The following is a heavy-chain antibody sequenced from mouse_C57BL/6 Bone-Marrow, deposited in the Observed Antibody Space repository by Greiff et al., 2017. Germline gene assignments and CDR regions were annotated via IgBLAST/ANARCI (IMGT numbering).Heavy chain of an antibody. V-gene: IGHV5-16*01. Sequence: EVKLVESEGGLVQPGSSMTLSCTASGFTFSDYYMAWVRQVPEKGLEWVANINYDGSSTYYLDSLKSRFIISRDNAKNILYLQMSRLKSEDTATYYCARDDGSSYWYFDVWGTGTTVTVSS. CDR2: INYDGSST. J-gene: IGHJ1*03. CDR1: GFTFSDYY. CDR3: ARDDGSSYWYFDV. D-gene: IGHD1-1*01.